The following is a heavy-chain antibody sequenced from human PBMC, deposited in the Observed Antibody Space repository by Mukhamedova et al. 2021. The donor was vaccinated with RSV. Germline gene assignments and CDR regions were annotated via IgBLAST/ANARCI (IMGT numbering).Heavy chain of an antibody. CDR2: YDESNE. CDR3: AADGTSWFDP. V-gene: IGHV3-30*02. J-gene: IGHJ5*02. Sequence: YDESNEFYADSVKGRITISRDNSKNTLYLQMNSLRAEDTAMYYCAADGTSWFDPWGQGTLVTVSS. D-gene: IGHD6-13*01.